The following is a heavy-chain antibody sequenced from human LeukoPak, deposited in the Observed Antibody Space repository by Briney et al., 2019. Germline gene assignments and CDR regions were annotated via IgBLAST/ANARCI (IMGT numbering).Heavy chain of an antibody. CDR1: GGSISVYY. J-gene: IGHJ4*02. Sequence: PSETLSLTCTVSGGSISVYYWSWIRQPPGKGLEWIGYIYSSGSTNYNPSLQSRVTISVDTSKNQFSLKLSSVTAADTAVYYCAREGTTVTHFDYWGQGTLVTVSS. CDR2: IYSSGST. D-gene: IGHD4-17*01. CDR3: AREGTTVTHFDY. V-gene: IGHV4-59*01.